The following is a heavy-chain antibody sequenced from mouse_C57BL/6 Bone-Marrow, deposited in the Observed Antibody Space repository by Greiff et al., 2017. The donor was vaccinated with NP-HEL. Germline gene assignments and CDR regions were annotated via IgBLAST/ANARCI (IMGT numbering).Heavy chain of an antibody. V-gene: IGHV5-4*01. CDR3: ARDKDYGSPYYFDY. Sequence: EVKVVESGGGLVKPGGSLKLSCAASGFTFSSYAMSWVRQTPEKRLEWVATISDGGSYTYYPDNVKGRFTISRDNAKNNLYLQMSHLKSEDTAMYYCARDKDYGSPYYFDYWGQGTTLTVSS. CDR1: GFTFSSYA. J-gene: IGHJ2*01. CDR2: ISDGGSYT. D-gene: IGHD1-1*01.